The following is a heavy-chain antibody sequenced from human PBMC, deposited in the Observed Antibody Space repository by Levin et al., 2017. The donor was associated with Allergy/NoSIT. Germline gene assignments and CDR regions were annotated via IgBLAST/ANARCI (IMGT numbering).Heavy chain of an antibody. Sequence: QRGESLKISCAASGFTFSSYAMSWVRQAPGKGLEWVSAISGSGGSTYYADSVKGRFTISRDNSKNTLYLQMNSLRAEDTAVYYCANRGSYYSLYYYYGMDVWGQGTTVTVSS. D-gene: IGHD3-10*01. J-gene: IGHJ6*02. V-gene: IGHV3-23*01. CDR3: ANRGSYYSLYYYYGMDV. CDR1: GFTFSSYA. CDR2: ISGSGGST.